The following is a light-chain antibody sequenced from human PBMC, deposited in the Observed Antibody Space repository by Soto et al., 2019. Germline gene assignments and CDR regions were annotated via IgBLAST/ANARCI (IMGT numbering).Light chain of an antibody. CDR1: SSDVGGYNY. J-gene: IGLJ2*01. CDR2: DVS. V-gene: IGLV2-14*01. CDR3: SSYTSSSTVV. Sequence: QSVLTQPASVSGSPGQSITISCTGTSSDVGGYNYVSWYQQHPGKAPKLMIYDVSNRPSGVSNRFSGSKSGNTASLTISGRQAEAEADYYCSSYTSSSTVVFGGGTKLTVL.